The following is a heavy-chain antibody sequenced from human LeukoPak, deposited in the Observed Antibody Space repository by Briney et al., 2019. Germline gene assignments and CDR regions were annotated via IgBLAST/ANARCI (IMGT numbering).Heavy chain of an antibody. D-gene: IGHD1-26*01. Sequence: GESLKISCKGSGYSFTSYWIGWVRQMPGKGLEWMGIIYPGDSDTRYSPSFQGQVTISADKSINTAYLQWSSLKASDTAMYYCTRHVRVGATLSWFDPWGQGTLVTVSS. CDR3: TRHVRVGATLSWFDP. J-gene: IGHJ5*02. CDR2: IYPGDSDT. V-gene: IGHV5-51*01. CDR1: GYSFTSYW.